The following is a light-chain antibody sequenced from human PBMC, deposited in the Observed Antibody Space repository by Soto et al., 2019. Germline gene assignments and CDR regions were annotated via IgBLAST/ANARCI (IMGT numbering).Light chain of an antibody. CDR2: KAS. CDR1: QTIGSW. J-gene: IGKJ2*01. CDR3: QQYNSYPYI. V-gene: IGKV1-5*03. Sequence: DIQMTQSPSTLSASVGDRVTITCWASQTIGSWLAWYQQKPGKAPSVLIYKASTLESGVPSRFSGSGSGTEFTLTISSLQPDDFATYYCQQYNSYPYIFGQGTKLEIK.